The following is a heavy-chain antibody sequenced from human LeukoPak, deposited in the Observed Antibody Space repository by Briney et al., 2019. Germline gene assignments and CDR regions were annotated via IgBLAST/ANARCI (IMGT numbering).Heavy chain of an antibody. J-gene: IGHJ4*02. CDR2: IYYSGST. V-gene: IGHV4-59*08. CDR3: ARHYPYGSGSYSPFYFDY. Sequence: SETLSLTCTVSGDSISSYYWSWTRQPPGKGLEWIGYIYYSGSTNYNPSLKSRVTISVDTSKNQFSLKLSSVTAADTGVYYCARHYPYGSGSYSPFYFDYWGQGTLVTVSS. D-gene: IGHD3-10*01. CDR1: GDSISSYY.